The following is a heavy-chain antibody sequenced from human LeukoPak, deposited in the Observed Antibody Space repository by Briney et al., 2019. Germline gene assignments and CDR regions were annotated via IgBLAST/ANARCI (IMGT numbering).Heavy chain of an antibody. V-gene: IGHV4-39*01. Sequence: SETLSLTCTVSGGSISSSTYYWGWIRQPPGKGQEWIGSIYYSGSTYYNPSLKSRVTISVDTSKNQFSLKLSSVTAAGTAVYYCARLTSGSYRLAFDYWGQGTLVTVSS. J-gene: IGHJ4*02. CDR1: GGSISSSTYY. CDR3: ARLTSGSYRLAFDY. D-gene: IGHD1-26*01. CDR2: IYYSGST.